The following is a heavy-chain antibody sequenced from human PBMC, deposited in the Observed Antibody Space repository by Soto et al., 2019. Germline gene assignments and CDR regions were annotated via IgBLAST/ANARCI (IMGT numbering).Heavy chain of an antibody. V-gene: IGHV3-23*01. J-gene: IGHJ5*02. D-gene: IGHD3-10*02. CDR2: ISGSGGST. Sequence: GGSLRLSCAASGFTFSSYAMSWVRQAPGKGLEWVSAISGSGGSTYYADSVKGRFTISRDNSKNTLYLQMNSLRAEDTAVYYCAKIYVKKPTPETVPNWFDPWGQGTLVTVSS. CDR3: AKIYVKKPTPETVPNWFDP. CDR1: GFTFSSYA.